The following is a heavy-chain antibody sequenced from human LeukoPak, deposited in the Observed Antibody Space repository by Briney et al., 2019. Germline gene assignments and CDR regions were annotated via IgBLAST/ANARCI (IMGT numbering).Heavy chain of an antibody. CDR3: AREGRDTAVYFDY. Sequence: PGRSLRLSCAASGFTVSSIFMSWVRQAPGKGLEWVSVIYSGGSTYYADSVKGRFTISRDNSKNTLYLQMNSLRAEDTAVYYCAREGRDTAVYFDYWGQGSLVTVSS. CDR1: GFTVSSIF. CDR2: IYSGGST. J-gene: IGHJ4*02. V-gene: IGHV3-53*01. D-gene: IGHD5-18*01.